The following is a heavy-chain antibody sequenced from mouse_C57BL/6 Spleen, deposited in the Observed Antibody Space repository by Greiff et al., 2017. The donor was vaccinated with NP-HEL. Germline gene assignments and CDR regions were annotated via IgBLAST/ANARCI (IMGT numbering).Heavy chain of an antibody. CDR1: GFTFSDYY. Sequence: EVHLVESEGGLVQPGSSMKLSCTASGFTFSDYYMAWVRQVPEKGLEWVANINYDGSSTYYLDSLKSRFIISRDNAKNILYLQMSSLKSEDTATYYCARGDYDPYYYAMDYWGQGTSVTVSS. V-gene: IGHV5-16*01. CDR3: ARGDYDPYYYAMDY. CDR2: INYDGSST. D-gene: IGHD2-4*01. J-gene: IGHJ4*01.